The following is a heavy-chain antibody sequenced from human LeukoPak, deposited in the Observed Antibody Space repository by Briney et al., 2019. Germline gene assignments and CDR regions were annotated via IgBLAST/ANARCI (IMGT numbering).Heavy chain of an antibody. CDR2: INPSGGST. D-gene: IGHD3-22*01. CDR3: ARGLTVYDSSGYYSYYFDY. J-gene: IGHJ4*02. V-gene: IGHV1-46*01. CDR1: GYTFTSYY. Sequence: ASVKVSCKASGYTFTSYYMHWVRQAPGQGLEWMGTINPSGGSTSYAQKFQGRVTMTRDTSTSTVYMELSSLRSEDTAVYYCARGLTVYDSSGYYSYYFDYWGQGTLVTVSS.